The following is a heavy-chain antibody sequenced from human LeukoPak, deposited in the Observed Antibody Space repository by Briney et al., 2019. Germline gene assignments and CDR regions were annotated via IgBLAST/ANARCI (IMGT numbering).Heavy chain of an antibody. CDR3: ARGTYYNSGSYYSRRDYFDY. J-gene: IGHJ4*02. Sequence: GGSLRLSCAASGFTFSSYSMNWVRQTPGKGLEWVSYISGSSNAIYYADSMKGRFTISRDNGKNSLYLQMNSLRDEDTAVYYCARGTYYNSGSYYSRRDYFDYWGQGTLVTVSS. D-gene: IGHD3-10*01. CDR1: GFTFSSYS. CDR2: ISGSSNAI. V-gene: IGHV3-48*02.